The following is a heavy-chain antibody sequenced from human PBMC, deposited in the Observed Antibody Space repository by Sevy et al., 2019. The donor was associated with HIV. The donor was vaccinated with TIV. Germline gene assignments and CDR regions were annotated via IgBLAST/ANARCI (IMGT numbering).Heavy chain of an antibody. Sequence: GGSLRLSCAASGFTFSSYALNWVRQAPGKGLEWVSTIYGSRGVTYYADNVKGRFTISRDNSKNTLNLQMNSLRTEDTAVYFCAGGRYDSSGSFDAFDIWGQGTMVTVSS. J-gene: IGHJ3*02. CDR1: GFTFSSYA. D-gene: IGHD3-22*01. CDR3: AGGRYDSSGSFDAFDI. CDR2: IYGSRGVT. V-gene: IGHV3-23*01.